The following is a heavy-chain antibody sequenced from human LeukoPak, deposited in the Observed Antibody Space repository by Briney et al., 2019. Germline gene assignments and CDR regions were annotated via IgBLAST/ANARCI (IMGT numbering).Heavy chain of an antibody. Sequence: ASVKVSCKASGYTFTNYFMHWVRQAPGQGLEWMGIINPISSSADSSQKFQGRLTMTRDTSTSTVYMELSNLRSDDTAVYYCARDPHIIGSGRSDFDYWGQGTLVTVSS. D-gene: IGHD3-10*01. V-gene: IGHV1-46*01. CDR2: INPISSSA. CDR3: ARDPHIIGSGRSDFDY. CDR1: GYTFTNYF. J-gene: IGHJ4*02.